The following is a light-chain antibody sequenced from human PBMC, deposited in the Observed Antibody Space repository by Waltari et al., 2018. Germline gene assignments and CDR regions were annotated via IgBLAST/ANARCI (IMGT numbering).Light chain of an antibody. V-gene: IGLV2-23*01. CDR1: SSDVGTYNL. CDR2: DAN. J-gene: IGLJ2*01. CDR3: CSYAGSAITV. Sequence: QSALTQTATVSGSPGQSITISCTGTSSDVGTYNLVSWYQQHPGKAPTPIIYDANNRPSGVSNRFSGSKSGNTASLTISGLQAADEANYYCCSYAGSAITVFGGGTKVTVL.